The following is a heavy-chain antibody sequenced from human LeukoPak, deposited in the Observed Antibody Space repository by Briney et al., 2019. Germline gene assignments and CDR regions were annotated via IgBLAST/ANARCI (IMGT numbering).Heavy chain of an antibody. V-gene: IGHV3-48*03. J-gene: IGHJ4*02. CDR3: ARDLGYYDSSGYHDFDY. Sequence: GGSLRLSCAASGFTFSSYEMNWVRQSPGKGLEWVSYISSSGSTIYYADSVKGRFTISRDNANNSLYLQMNSLRAEDTAVYYCARDLGYYDSSGYHDFDYWGQGTLVTVSS. CDR1: GFTFSSYE. CDR2: ISSSGSTI. D-gene: IGHD3-22*01.